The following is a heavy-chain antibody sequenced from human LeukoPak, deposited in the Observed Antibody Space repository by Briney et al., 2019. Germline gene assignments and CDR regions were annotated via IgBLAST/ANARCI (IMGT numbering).Heavy chain of an antibody. Sequence: ASVKVSCKASGYTFTSYDINWVRQATGQGLEWMGWMNPNSGNTGYAQKFQGRVTMTRNTSISTAYMELSSLRPEDTAVYYCARGPPRYYYGSGSFYGMDVWGQGTTVTVSS. CDR3: ARGPPRYYYGSGSFYGMDV. CDR1: GYTFTSYD. V-gene: IGHV1-8*01. J-gene: IGHJ6*02. CDR2: MNPNSGNT. D-gene: IGHD3-10*01.